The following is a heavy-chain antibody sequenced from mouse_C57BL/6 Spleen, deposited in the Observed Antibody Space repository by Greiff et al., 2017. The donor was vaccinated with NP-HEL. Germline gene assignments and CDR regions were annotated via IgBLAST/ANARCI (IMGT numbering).Heavy chain of an antibody. CDR3: ANPGSPHYYAMDY. J-gene: IGHJ4*01. CDR2: ISSGSSTI. Sequence: EVKVVESGGGLVKPGGSLKLSCAASGFTFSDYGMHWVRQAPEKGLEWVAYISSGSSTIYYADTVKGRFTISRDNAKNTLFLQMTSLRSEDTAMYYCANPGSPHYYAMDYWGQGTSVTVSS. V-gene: IGHV5-17*01. D-gene: IGHD1-1*01. CDR1: GFTFSDYG.